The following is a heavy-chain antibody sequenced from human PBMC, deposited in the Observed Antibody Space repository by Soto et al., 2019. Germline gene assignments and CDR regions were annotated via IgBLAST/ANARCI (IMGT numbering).Heavy chain of an antibody. CDR3: VRNGYAGVEY. CDR2: IYHSGSA. D-gene: IGHD3-3*01. Sequence: QVHLQESGPGLVKPSGTLSLSCAVSGGSISSDHWWRWVRQSPGKGLEWIGEIYHSGSASYNLALQSRVTIATDISKNQFSLKLTSVTAAETAVYYCVRNGYAGVEYWGQGTLVTVSS. J-gene: IGHJ4*02. V-gene: IGHV4-4*02. CDR1: GGSISSDHW.